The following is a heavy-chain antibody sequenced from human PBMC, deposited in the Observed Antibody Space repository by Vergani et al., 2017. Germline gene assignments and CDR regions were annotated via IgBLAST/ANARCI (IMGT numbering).Heavy chain of an antibody. D-gene: IGHD3-22*01. CDR3: ARQRGYYDSSGYYFNWFDP. Sequence: QVQLQESGPGLVKPSETLSLNCAVTGYSISRGYYWGWIRQPPGKGLEWIGIVYHTGSTYYNPSLKSRVTISVDTSKNPFSLRLSSVTAADTAVYYCARQRGYYDSSGYYFNWFDPWGQGTLVTVSS. V-gene: IGHV4-38-2*01. CDR1: GYSISRGYY. CDR2: VYHTGST. J-gene: IGHJ5*02.